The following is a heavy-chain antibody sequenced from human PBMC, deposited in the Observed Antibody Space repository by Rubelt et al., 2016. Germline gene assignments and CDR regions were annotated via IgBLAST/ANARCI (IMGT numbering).Heavy chain of an antibody. D-gene: IGHD4-11*01. CDR2: ISPSGGST. J-gene: IGHJ4*02. Sequence: EVQLVESGGGLVQPGGSLRLSCGGSGFTFSDYVMTWVRQAPGKGLEWVSTISPSGGSTYYADSVKGRFTLSSDNSKSTLYLQLHSLRAEDTALHYCAGRTVAHVEHYVGYWGQGTLVTVSS. CDR1: GFTFSDYV. V-gene: IGHV3-23*04. CDR3: AGRTVAHVEHYVGY.